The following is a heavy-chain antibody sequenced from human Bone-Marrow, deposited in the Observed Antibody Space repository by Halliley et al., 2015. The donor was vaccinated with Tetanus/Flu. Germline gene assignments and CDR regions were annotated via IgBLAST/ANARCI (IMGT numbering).Heavy chain of an antibody. CDR2: ISGYNYKP. V-gene: IGHV1-18*01. CDR3: ASDRWSGPDDH. D-gene: IGHD3-3*01. J-gene: IGHJ4*02. Sequence: QGLEWRGWISGYNYKPNYSQNFQGRVPVTLDISTSPAYMELSSLRSDDTAVYFCASDRWSGPDDHWGQGTLVTFSS.